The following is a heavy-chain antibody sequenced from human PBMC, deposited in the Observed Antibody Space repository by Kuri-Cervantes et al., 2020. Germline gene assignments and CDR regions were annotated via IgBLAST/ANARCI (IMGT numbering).Heavy chain of an antibody. V-gene: IGHV4-39*07. J-gene: IGHJ4*02. CDR2: INDSGRT. D-gene: IGHD3-16*02. CDR1: GGSIRSSTYY. Sequence: SETLSLTCNVSGGSIRSSTYYWGWIRQTPGKGLEWIGEINDSGRTNYKSSLESRVTLSVDTSKNHFSLKLSSVTAADTAVYYCARVSYDKIWGTYRHFDFWGQGTLVTVSS. CDR3: ARVSYDKIWGTYRHFDF.